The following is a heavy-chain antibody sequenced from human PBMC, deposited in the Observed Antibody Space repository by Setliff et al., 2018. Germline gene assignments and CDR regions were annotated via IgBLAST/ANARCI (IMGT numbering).Heavy chain of an antibody. CDR1: GFDFSIYG. Sequence: GGSLRLSCAASGFDFSIYGIYWFRHTPGKGLEWVAYIRYDGSKKDYADYVRGRFTISRDNSKNTLYLQMNSLRAEDAAVYYCARGVIAHYFDYWGQGTLVTVSS. V-gene: IGHV3-30*02. CDR2: IRYDGSKK. CDR3: ARGVIAHYFDY. D-gene: IGHD3-16*02. J-gene: IGHJ4*02.